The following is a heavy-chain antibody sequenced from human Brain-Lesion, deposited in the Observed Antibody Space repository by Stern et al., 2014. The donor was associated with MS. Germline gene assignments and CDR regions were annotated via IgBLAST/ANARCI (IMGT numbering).Heavy chain of an antibody. V-gene: IGHV5-51*03. D-gene: IGHD5-12*01. CDR2: IFPRDSNT. CDR1: GYLFDDYW. CDR3: ARSPATPSGYDRFDY. Sequence: EDQLVESGAEVKKPGESLKISCEASGYLFDDYWIGWVRQMSGRGLELVAIIFPRDSNTRYSPSVQGLVTISAAKSISTAYLQCPSLKASAPAIYYCARSPATPSGYDRFDYWGQGALVTVSS. J-gene: IGHJ4*02.